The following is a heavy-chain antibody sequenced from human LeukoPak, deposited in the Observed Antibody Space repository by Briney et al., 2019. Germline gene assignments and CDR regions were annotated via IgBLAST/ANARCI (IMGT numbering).Heavy chain of an antibody. Sequence: SETLSLTCTVSGGSISSSSSYWGWIRQPPGKGLEWIGSISYSGSTYYNPSLKSRVTISVDTSKNQFSLKLSSVTAADTAVYYCARVYSRDVAAAGRAYFDYWGQGTLVTVSS. V-gene: IGHV4-39*07. CDR1: GGSISSSSSY. J-gene: IGHJ4*02. D-gene: IGHD6-13*01. CDR3: ARVYSRDVAAAGRAYFDY. CDR2: ISYSGST.